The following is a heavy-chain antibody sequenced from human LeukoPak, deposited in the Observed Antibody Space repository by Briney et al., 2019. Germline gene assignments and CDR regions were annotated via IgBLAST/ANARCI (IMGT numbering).Heavy chain of an antibody. Sequence: ASVKVSCKASGGTFSSYDISWVRQAPGQGLEWMGGIMPISGTANYAQKFQGRVTITADKSTSTAYMELSSLRSEDTAVYYCARDRSIAAAGTGYYYYYMDVWGKGTTVTVSS. CDR1: GGTFSSYD. J-gene: IGHJ6*03. CDR3: ARDRSIAAAGTGYYYYYMDV. V-gene: IGHV1-69*06. D-gene: IGHD6-13*01. CDR2: IMPISGTA.